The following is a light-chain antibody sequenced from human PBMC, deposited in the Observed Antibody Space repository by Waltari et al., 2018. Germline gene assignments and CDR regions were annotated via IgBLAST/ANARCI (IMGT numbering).Light chain of an antibody. V-gene: IGKV4-1*01. CDR2: LSS. CDR1: QTVLHSSDTKNY. J-gene: IGKJ1*01. CDR3: HQYSSTPWT. Sequence: DIVMTQSPDSLAVSLGERATINCKSSQTVLHSSDTKNYVAWYQQKPGQPPKLLIYLSSTRESGVPDRFSGSGSGTDFTLTISSLQAEDVAVYYCHQYSSTPWTFGQGTKVEVK.